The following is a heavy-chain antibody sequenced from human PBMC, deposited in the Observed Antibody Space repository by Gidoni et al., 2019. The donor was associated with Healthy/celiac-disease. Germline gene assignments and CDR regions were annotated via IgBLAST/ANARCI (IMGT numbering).Heavy chain of an antibody. Sequence: QLQLQESGPGLVKPSETRSLTCTVSGGSISSSSYYWGWIRQPPGKGLEWIGSISYSGSTSYNPSLKSRVTISVDTSKNQFSLKLSSVTAADTAVYYCARHERNWFDPWGQGTLVTVSS. CDR1: GGSISSSSYY. V-gene: IGHV4-39*01. J-gene: IGHJ5*02. CDR2: ISYSGST. CDR3: ARHERNWFDP.